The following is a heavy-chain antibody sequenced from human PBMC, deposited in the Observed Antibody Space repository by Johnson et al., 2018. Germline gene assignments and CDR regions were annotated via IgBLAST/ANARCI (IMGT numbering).Heavy chain of an antibody. Sequence: VQLQESGGGLVQPGGSLRLSCPASGFTFSDYWMNWVRQAPGEGLVWVSRIHSGGTITTYAESVRGRFTISRDNAKNMLYLQMNSLGVEDTAVYYCTRDVSSPYSYAVFDIWGQGTMVAVSS. J-gene: IGHJ3*02. CDR2: IHSGGTIT. V-gene: IGHV3-74*03. CDR3: TRDVSSPYSYAVFDI. CDR1: GFTFSDYW. D-gene: IGHD3-16*01.